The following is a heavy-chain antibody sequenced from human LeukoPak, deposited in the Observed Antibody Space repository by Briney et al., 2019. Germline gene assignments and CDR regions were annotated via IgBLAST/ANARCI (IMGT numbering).Heavy chain of an antibody. CDR3: AGAPANYYMDV. J-gene: IGHJ6*03. D-gene: IGHD2-2*01. CDR1: GYSISSGYY. CDR2: MYHSGST. V-gene: IGHV4-38-2*02. Sequence: PSETLSLTCTVSGYSISSGYYWGWIRQPPGKGLEWIGSMYHSGSTYYNPSLKSRVTVSLDTSKNQFSLKLISVTAAGTAVYYCAGAPANYYMDVWGKGTTVTVSS.